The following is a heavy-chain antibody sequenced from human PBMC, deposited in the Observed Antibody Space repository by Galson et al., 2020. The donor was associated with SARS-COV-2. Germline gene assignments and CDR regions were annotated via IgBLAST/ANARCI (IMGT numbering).Heavy chain of an antibody. Sequence: GGSLRLSCAASGFTFSDYYMSWVRQAPGKGLEWVSSISSSSYYNYDASSVDGLPTVSRDNAKRSLFLQLNSLRVEDTAVYYCARDMHCPSGVCRFYGLDVWGQGTTVTVSS. CDR1: GFTFSDYY. J-gene: IGHJ6*02. CDR2: ISSSSYYN. CDR3: ARDMHCPSGVCRFYGLDV. V-gene: IGHV3-21*01. D-gene: IGHD2-8*01.